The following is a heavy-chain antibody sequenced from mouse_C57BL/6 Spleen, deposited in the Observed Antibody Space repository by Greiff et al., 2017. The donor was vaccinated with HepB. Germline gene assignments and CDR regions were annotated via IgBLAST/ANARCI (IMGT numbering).Heavy chain of an antibody. CDR2: IRSKSNNYAT. V-gene: IGHV10-1*01. J-gene: IGHJ3*01. D-gene: IGHD2-4*01. CDR1: GFSFNTYA. CDR3: VRGDDDGRFAY. Sequence: EVKLMESGGGLVQPKGSLKLSCAASGFSFNTYAMNWVRQAPGKGLEWVARIRSKSNNYATYYADSVKDRFTISRDDSESMLYLQMNNLKTEDTAMYYCVRGDDDGRFAYWGQGTLVTVSA.